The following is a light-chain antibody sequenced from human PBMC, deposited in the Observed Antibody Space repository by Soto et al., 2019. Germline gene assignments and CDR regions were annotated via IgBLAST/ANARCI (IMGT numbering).Light chain of an antibody. CDR1: SSDVGGYNY. V-gene: IGLV2-14*01. J-gene: IGLJ1*01. Sequence: QSVLTQPASVSGSPGQSITISCTGTSSDVGGYNYVSWYQQHPGKAPKLMIYDVSNRPSGVSNRFSGSKSGNTASLTISGLQAEDEADYYCSSYTSSSFIVFGTGTKVTVL. CDR2: DVS. CDR3: SSYTSSSFIV.